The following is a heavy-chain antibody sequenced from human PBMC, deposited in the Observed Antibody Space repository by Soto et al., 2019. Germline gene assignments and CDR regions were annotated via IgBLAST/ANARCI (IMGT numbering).Heavy chain of an antibody. CDR2: ISGSGGST. CDR3: AKGYSSSWYSDYFDY. CDR1: GFTFSSYA. V-gene: IGHV3-23*01. J-gene: IGHJ4*02. D-gene: IGHD6-13*01. Sequence: GGSLRLSCAASGFTFSSYAMSWVRQAPGKGLEWVSAISGSGGSTYYADSVKGRFTISRDNSKNTLYLQMYSLRAEDTAVYYCAKGYSSSWYSDYFDYWGQGTLVTVSS.